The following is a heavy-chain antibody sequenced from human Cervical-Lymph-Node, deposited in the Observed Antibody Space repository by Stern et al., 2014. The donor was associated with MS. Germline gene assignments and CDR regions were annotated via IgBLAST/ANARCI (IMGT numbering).Heavy chain of an antibody. V-gene: IGHV7-4-1*02. CDR3: ARYAPMVTTDFDY. CDR1: GYTFTTYG. D-gene: IGHD4/OR15-4a*01. J-gene: IGHJ4*02. CDR2: INTNTWNP. Sequence: QMQLVQSGAELKKPGASVKVSCKASGYTFTTYGMNWVRQAPGQGLEWMGWINTNTWNPTDAQDFTGRFVFSLDTSVTTAYLQIRSLKAEDTAVYYCARYAPMVTTDFDYWGQGTLVTVSS.